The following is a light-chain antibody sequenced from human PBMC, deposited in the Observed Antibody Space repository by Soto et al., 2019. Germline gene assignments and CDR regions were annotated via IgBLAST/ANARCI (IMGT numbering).Light chain of an antibody. CDR2: DVS. CDR3: CSYTTSNTRQIV. J-gene: IGLJ1*01. V-gene: IGLV2-14*03. CDR1: GSDVGGYNY. Sequence: SALTQPASVSGSPGQSITISCAGTGSDVGGYNYVSWYQHHPGKAPKLMIYDVSTRPSGVSNRFSGSKSGNTASLTISGLQPEDEADYYCCSYTTSNTRQIVFGTGTKVTVL.